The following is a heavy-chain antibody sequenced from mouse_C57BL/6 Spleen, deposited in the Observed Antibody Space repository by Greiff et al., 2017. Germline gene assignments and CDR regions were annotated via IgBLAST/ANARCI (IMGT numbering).Heavy chain of an antibody. J-gene: IGHJ2*01. CDR2: ISDGGSYT. Sequence: EVKVVESGGGLVKPGGSLKLSCAASGFTFSSYAMSWVRQTPEKRLEWVATISDGGSYTYYPDNVKGRFTISRDNAKNNLYLQMSHLKSEDTAMYYCAREVGSFDYWGQGTTLTVSS. D-gene: IGHD1-1*02. V-gene: IGHV5-4*01. CDR3: AREVGSFDY. CDR1: GFTFSSYA.